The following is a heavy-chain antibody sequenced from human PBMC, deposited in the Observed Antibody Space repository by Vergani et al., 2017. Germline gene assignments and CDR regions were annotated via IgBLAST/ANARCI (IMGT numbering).Heavy chain of an antibody. V-gene: IGHV3-21*01. CDR3: ARDNGFVVVTAIPPYYYYMDV. CDR1: GFPFSSYR. CDR2: ISSSSSYI. J-gene: IGHJ6*03. Sequence: EVQLVESGGGLVKPGGSLRPSCAASGFPFSSYRMNWVRQAPGKGLEWVSSISSSSSYIYYADSVKGRFTISRDNAKNSLYLQMNSLRAEDTAVYYCARDNGFVVVTAIPPYYYYMDVWGKGTTVTVSS. D-gene: IGHD2-21*02.